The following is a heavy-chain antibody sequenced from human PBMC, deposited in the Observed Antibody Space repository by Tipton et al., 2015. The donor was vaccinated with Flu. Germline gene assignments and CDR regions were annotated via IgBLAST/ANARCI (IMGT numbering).Heavy chain of an antibody. J-gene: IGHJ4*02. CDR1: GGSISSGGYY. CDR2: IYYSGST. CDR3: AREGRNSGGLDY. V-gene: IGHV4-31*03. D-gene: IGHD1-26*01. Sequence: TLSLTCTVSGGSISSGGYYWSWIRQHPGKGLEWIGYIYYSGSTYQNPSLESRVTISVDTSKNQFSLKLSSVTAADTAVYFCAREGRNSGGLDYWGQGTLVTVSS.